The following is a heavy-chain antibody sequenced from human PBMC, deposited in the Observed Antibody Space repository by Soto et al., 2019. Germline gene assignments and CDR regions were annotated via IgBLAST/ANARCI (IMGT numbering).Heavy chain of an antibody. J-gene: IGHJ6*02. Sequence: SETLSLTCTVSGGSISSYYWSWIRQPAGKGLEWIGRIYTSGSTNYNPSLKSRVTMSVDTSKNQFSLKLSSVTAADTAVYYCARSPIVVVPAAIHPYYYGMDVWGQGTTVTVSS. CDR2: IYTSGST. D-gene: IGHD2-2*02. V-gene: IGHV4-4*07. CDR1: GGSISSYY. CDR3: ARSPIVVVPAAIHPYYYGMDV.